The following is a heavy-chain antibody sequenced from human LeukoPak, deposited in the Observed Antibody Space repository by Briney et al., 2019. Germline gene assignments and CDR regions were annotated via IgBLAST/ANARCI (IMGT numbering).Heavy chain of an antibody. D-gene: IGHD3-3*01. J-gene: IGHJ3*02. Sequence: GGSLRLSCAASGFTFSSYAMHWVRQAPGKGLEWVAVVSSDGSTKYYADSVKGRFTISRDNSKNTLYLQMNSLRAEDTAVYYCARQLYDFWSGSQLDAFDIWGQGTMVTVSS. V-gene: IGHV3-30-3*01. CDR3: ARQLYDFWSGSQLDAFDI. CDR2: VSSDGSTK. CDR1: GFTFSSYA.